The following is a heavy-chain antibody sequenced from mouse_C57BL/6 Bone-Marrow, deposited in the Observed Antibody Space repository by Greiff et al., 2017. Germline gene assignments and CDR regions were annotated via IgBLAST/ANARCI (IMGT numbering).Heavy chain of an antibody. J-gene: IGHJ2*01. CDR3: AREGYHGSCAY. D-gene: IGHD1-1*01. Sequence: LQQSGAELARPGATVKLPCKASGYTFTSYGMSWVKQRTGQGLEWIGEIYPRSGNTYYKEKYKGKATLTADKSASTAYMELRSLTSADSSVYFCAREGYHGSCAYWGQGTTLTVSS. V-gene: IGHV1-81*01. CDR1: GYTFTSYG. CDR2: IYPRSGNT.